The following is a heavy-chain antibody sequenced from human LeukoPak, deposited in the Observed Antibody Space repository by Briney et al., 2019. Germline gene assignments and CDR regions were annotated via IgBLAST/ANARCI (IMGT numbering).Heavy chain of an antibody. D-gene: IGHD4-17*01. CDR3: ARDSSQTDYGDYVWFDP. J-gene: IGHJ5*02. Sequence: MSSETLSLTCIVSGGSISSGDFHWSWVRQHPGKGLEWIGYIYYSGSTYYNPSLKSRVTISVDTSRNQFSLKLSSVTAADTAVYYCARDSSQTDYGDYVWFDPWGQGTLVTVSS. CDR1: GGSISSGDFH. CDR2: IYYSGST. V-gene: IGHV4-31*03.